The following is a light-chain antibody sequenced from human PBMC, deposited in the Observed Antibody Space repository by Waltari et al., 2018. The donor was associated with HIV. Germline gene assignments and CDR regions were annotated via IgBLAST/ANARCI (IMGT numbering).Light chain of an antibody. CDR3: ATWDHRLNGWV. Sequence: QAVLTQPPSAPGTPGQRFTISCSRSSSNIRRDAVNWYQQLPGTAPKLLIYNNNQRPSGVPDRFSASKSGTSASLAISGLQSEDEADYYCATWDHRLNGWVFGGGTKLTVL. CDR1: SSNIRRDA. J-gene: IGLJ3*02. V-gene: IGLV1-44*01. CDR2: NNN.